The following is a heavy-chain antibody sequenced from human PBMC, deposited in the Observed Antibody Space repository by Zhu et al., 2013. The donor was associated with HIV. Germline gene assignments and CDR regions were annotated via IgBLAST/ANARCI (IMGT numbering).Heavy chain of an antibody. CDR1: GYTFTGYY. CDR3: SPSGVPIDSSGYYRLLY. V-gene: IGHV1-2*02. Sequence: QVQLVQSGAEVKKPGASVKVSCKASGYTFTGYYMHWVRQAPGQGLEWMGWINPNSGGTRYAQKFQGRVTMTRDTSISTAYMELSRLRSDDTAVYYCSPSGVPIDSSGYYRLLYWGQGTLVTVSS. J-gene: IGHJ4*02. D-gene: IGHD3-22*01. CDR2: INPNSGGT.